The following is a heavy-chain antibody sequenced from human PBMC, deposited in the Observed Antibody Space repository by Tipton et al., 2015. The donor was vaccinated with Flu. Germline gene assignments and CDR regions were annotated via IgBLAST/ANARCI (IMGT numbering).Heavy chain of an antibody. V-gene: IGHV3-21*01. CDR1: GFSFSTYS. CDR2: ISSSSTYI. J-gene: IGHJ6*02. D-gene: IGHD7-27*01. CDR3: ARDGSTWGSYCMDV. Sequence: SLRLSCAASGFSFSTYSMNWVRQAPGKGLEWVSSISSSSTYIYYADSVKGRFTISRDNAKQSLFLQMNSLRAEDTAVYYCARDGSTWGSYCMDVWGQGTTVTVSS.